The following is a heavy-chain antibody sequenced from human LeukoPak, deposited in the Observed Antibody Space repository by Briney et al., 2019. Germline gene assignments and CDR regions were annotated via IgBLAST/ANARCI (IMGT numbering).Heavy chain of an antibody. Sequence: GGSLRLPCVPSGSTFRSFGMIGVRQAPGKGLEWVANVKFDGSEIHYLDSVRGRFTISRDNAKNSLYLQMNSLSAEDTAVYYCAREATSKAYNFDYWGQGILVTVSS. CDR1: GSTFRSFG. CDR3: AREATSKAYNFDY. J-gene: IGHJ4*02. V-gene: IGHV3-7*01. D-gene: IGHD5-24*01. CDR2: VKFDGSEI.